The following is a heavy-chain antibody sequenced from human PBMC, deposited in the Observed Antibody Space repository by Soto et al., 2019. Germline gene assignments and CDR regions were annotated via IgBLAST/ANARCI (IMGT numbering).Heavy chain of an antibody. J-gene: IGHJ4*02. CDR3: ATWYSSSWYYFDY. CDR1: GGSISSSNW. Sequence: PSETLSLTCAVSGGSISSSNWCSWVRHPPGKGLECIGEIYHSGSTNYNPSLKSRVTISVDKSKNLCSLKLSSVTAADTAVYYCATWYSSSWYYFDYWGQGTLVTVSS. V-gene: IGHV4-4*02. D-gene: IGHD6-13*01. CDR2: IYHSGST.